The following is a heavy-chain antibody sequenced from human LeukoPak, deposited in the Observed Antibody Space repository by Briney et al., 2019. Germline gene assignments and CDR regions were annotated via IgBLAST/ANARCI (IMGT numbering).Heavy chain of an antibody. J-gene: IGHJ4*02. CDR2: IIPIFGTA. Sequence: SVKVSCKASGGTFSSYAISWVRQAPGHGLEWMGGIIPIFGTANYAQKFQGRVTITTDESTSTAYMELSSLRSEDTAVYYCSSYKNYYDSSGYYFDYWGQGTLVTVSS. CDR3: SSYKNYYDSSGYYFDY. D-gene: IGHD3-22*01. V-gene: IGHV1-69*05. CDR1: GGTFSSYA.